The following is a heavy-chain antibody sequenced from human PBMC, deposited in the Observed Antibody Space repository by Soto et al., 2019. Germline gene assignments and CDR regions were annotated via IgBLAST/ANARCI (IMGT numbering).Heavy chain of an antibody. D-gene: IGHD6-13*01. CDR1: GGSISSSSYY. CDR2: IYYSGRT. V-gene: IGHV4-39*01. J-gene: IGHJ5*02. Sequence: QLQLQESGPGLVKPSETLSLTCTVSGGSISSSSYYWGWIRQPPGKGLEWIGSIYYSGRTYYNPALKSRVTRSVDTSKNQFSLKLSSVTAADTAVYYCARVTLSSTWSNNWFDPWGQGTLVTVSS. CDR3: ARVTLSSTWSNNWFDP.